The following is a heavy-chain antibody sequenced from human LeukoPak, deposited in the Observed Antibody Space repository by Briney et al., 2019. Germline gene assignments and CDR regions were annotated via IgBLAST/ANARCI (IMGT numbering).Heavy chain of an antibody. D-gene: IGHD3-10*01. Sequence: GGSLRLSCAASDFTFTSYDMNWVRQAPGKGLEWVSYISRDGATRYYADSVKGRFTISRDNAKKSLYLQMSSLTAEDTALHYCTRDRSGNPFDPWGQGTLVTVSS. V-gene: IGHV3-48*03. CDR3: TRDRSGNPFDP. J-gene: IGHJ5*02. CDR2: ISRDGATR. CDR1: DFTFTSYD.